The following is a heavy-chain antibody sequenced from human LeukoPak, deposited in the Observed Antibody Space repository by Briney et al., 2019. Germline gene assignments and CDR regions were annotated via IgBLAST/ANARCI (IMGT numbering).Heavy chain of an antibody. CDR3: ARGYSNSGSYVGWFDP. J-gene: IGHJ5*02. CDR2: LYTRGST. D-gene: IGHD1-26*01. Sequence: SETLSLTCTVSGFSFSSYSGSWIRQPAGKGLEWVGRLYTRGSTTYNPSLKSRVTMSVDTSKNQFSLKLSSVTAADTAVYYCARGYSNSGSYVGWFDPWGQGTLVTVSS. V-gene: IGHV4-4*07. CDR1: GFSFSSYS.